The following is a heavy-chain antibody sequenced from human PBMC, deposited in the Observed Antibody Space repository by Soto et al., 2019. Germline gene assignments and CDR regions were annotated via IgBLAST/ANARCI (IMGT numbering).Heavy chain of an antibody. V-gene: IGHV4-59*01. J-gene: IGHJ4*02. Sequence: SETLSLTCTVSGDSISTFYWGWMRQSPGKELEWIGYVYYTGSTNYNPSRKSRVTISVDRSKNQFSLKLTSANAADTAVYYCARGRTVRNYADDSSDYFYFFDYWGQGTQVTVSS. CDR2: VYYTGST. CDR3: ARGRTVRNYADDSSDYFYFFDY. D-gene: IGHD3-22*01. CDR1: GDSISTFY.